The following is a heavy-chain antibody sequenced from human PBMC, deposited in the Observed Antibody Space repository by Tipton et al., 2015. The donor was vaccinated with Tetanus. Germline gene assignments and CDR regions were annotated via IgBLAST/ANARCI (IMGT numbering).Heavy chain of an antibody. CDR3: ARGDMVRGVIWFDP. D-gene: IGHD3-10*01. J-gene: IGHJ5*02. CDR2: IYYSGST. Sequence: LRLSCAVYGGSFSGYYWSWIRQPPGKGLEWIGYIYYSGSTNYNPSLKSRVTISVDTSKNQFSLKLSSVTAADTAVYYCARGDMVRGVIWFDPWGQGTLVTVSS. CDR1: GGSFSGYY. V-gene: IGHV4-59*01.